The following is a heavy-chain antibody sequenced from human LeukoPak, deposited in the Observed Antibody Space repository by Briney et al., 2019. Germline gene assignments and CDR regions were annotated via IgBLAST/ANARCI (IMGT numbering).Heavy chain of an antibody. CDR3: ARVKLSSYAGSRAFDP. CDR2: ISAYNGNT. Sequence: GASVKVSCKASGYTFTSYGISWVRQAPGQGLEWMGWISAYNGNTNYAQELQGRVTMTTDTSTSTAYMELRSLRSDDTAVYYCARVKLSSYAGSRAFDPWGQGTLVTVSS. V-gene: IGHV1-18*04. J-gene: IGHJ5*02. CDR1: GYTFTSYG. D-gene: IGHD3-10*01.